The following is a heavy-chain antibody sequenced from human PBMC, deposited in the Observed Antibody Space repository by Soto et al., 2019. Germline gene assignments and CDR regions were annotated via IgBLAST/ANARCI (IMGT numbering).Heavy chain of an antibody. V-gene: IGHV3-15*01. CDR2: IKSKTDGGAR. Sequence: EVQLVESGGDLVKPGGSLRLSCVTSGCMFSSAWMSWVRQAPGKGLEWVGRIKSKTDGGARDYAAPVKGRFSISRDDSKNTLYLQMNSLRAEDTAVYYCVEGWNDFWGQGTLVTVSS. CDR1: GCMFSSAW. D-gene: IGHD1-1*01. CDR3: VEGWNDF. J-gene: IGHJ4*02.